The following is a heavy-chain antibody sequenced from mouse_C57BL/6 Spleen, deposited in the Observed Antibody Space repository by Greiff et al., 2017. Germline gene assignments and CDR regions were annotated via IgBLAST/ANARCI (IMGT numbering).Heavy chain of an antibody. Sequence: EVQLQQSGPELVKPGASVKISCKASGYTFTDYYMNWVKQSHGKSLEWIGDINPNNGGTSYNQKFKGKATLTVDKSSSTADMELRSLTSEDSAVYYCASTPYSSAAWFAYWGQGTLVTVSA. J-gene: IGHJ3*01. D-gene: IGHD2-10*01. CDR3: ASTPYSSAAWFAY. CDR1: GYTFTDYY. V-gene: IGHV1-26*01. CDR2: INPNNGGT.